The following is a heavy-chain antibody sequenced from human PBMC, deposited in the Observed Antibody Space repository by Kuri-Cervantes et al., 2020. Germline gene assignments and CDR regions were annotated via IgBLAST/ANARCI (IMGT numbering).Heavy chain of an antibody. Sequence: GESLKISCAASGFTFSNAWMSWVRQAPGKGLEWVGRIKSKTDGGTTDYAAPVKGRFTISRDNSKNTLYLQMNSLRAEDTAVYYCARDGATYSSSWYFGVYWGQGTLVTVSS. CDR2: IKSKTDGGTT. CDR1: GFTFSNAW. CDR3: ARDGATYSSSWYFGVY. V-gene: IGHV3-15*01. J-gene: IGHJ4*02. D-gene: IGHD6-13*01.